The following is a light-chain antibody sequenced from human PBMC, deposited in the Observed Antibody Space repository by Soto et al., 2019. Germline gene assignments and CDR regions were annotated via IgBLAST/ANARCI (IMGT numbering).Light chain of an antibody. CDR1: QNINTD. Sequence: DIQMTQSPSTLSASVGDRVTITCRASQNINTDLAWYQQKPGKVPKVLIYAASSLQSGVPSRFSGSGSGTEFTLTISSLQPDDFATYYCQQYNSYWTFGQGTKVDIK. V-gene: IGKV1-5*01. CDR2: AAS. CDR3: QQYNSYWT. J-gene: IGKJ1*01.